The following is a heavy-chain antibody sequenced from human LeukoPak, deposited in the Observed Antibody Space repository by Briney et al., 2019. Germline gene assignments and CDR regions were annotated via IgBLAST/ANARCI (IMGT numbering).Heavy chain of an antibody. CDR3: AKGGLRYFDWLSYFDY. V-gene: IGHV3-23*01. J-gene: IGHJ4*02. CDR2: INGNGGST. D-gene: IGHD3-9*01. Sequence: GGSLRVSCAASGFTFSNYAMSWVRQAPGKGLEWVSGINGNGGSTYYADSVKGRFTISRDNSKNTLYLQMNSLRAEDTAVYYCAKGGLRYFDWLSYFDYWGQGTLVTVSS. CDR1: GFTFSNYA.